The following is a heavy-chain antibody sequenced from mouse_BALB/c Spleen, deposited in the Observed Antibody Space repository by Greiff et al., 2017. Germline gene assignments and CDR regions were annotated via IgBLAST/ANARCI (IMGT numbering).Heavy chain of an antibody. CDR1: GFTFSSYG. J-gene: IGHJ2*01. D-gene: IGHD2-4*01. CDR2: ISSGGSYT. V-gene: IGHV5-6*02. Sequence: EVKLMESGGDLVKPGGSLKLSCAASGFTFSSYGMSWVRQTPDKRLEWVATISSGGSYTYYPDSVKGRFTISRDNAKNTLYLQMSSLKSEDTAMYYCARRGIYYDYDEGGFDYWGQGTTLTVSS. CDR3: ARRGIYYDYDEGGFDY.